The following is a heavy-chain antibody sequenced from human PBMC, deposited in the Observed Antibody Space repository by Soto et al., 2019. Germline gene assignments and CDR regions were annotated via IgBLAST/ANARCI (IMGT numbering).Heavy chain of an antibody. J-gene: IGHJ5*02. CDR3: GRVVEGANCHTGLDA. V-gene: IGHV4-39*01. Sequence: PWETLSLTCTASGVTIHNSHSFWAWIRQPPGKGLQFVASVYHNGGAHYNSSLKRRATISVDTANNQVSLRMRSLTAANTAFYYCGRVVEGANCHTGLDAWGQGTLVTVSS. CDR1: GVTIHNSHSF. CDR2: VYHNGGA. D-gene: IGHD1-1*01.